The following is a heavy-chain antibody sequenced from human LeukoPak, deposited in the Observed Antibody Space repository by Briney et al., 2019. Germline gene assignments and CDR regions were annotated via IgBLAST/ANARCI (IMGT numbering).Heavy chain of an antibody. Sequence: PSETLSLTRTVSGGSIRSSSYYWGWIRQPPGKGLEWIGSIYYSGSTYYNPSLKSRVTISVDTSKNQFSLKLSSVTAADTAVYYCARDPVATNWFDPWGQGTLVTVSS. CDR2: IYYSGST. V-gene: IGHV4-39*07. CDR1: GGSIRSSSYY. J-gene: IGHJ5*02. CDR3: ARDPVATNWFDP. D-gene: IGHD2-15*01.